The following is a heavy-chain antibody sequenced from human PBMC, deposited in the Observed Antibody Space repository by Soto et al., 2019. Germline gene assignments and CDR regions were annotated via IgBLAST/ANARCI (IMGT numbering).Heavy chain of an antibody. CDR2: MNPDSGNT. D-gene: IGHD3-16*01. Sequence: QVQLVQSGAEVKKPGASVKVSCKASGYTFTNYDIHWVRQATGQGLEWMGWMNPDSGNTGQSKQFQGRVTMTRDTSIITSYMEMSSLRSEETAVYCCVSGRFRRTWCDPWGQGTLVTVSS. CDR1: GYTFTNYD. CDR3: VSGRFRRTWCDP. V-gene: IGHV1-8*01. J-gene: IGHJ5*02.